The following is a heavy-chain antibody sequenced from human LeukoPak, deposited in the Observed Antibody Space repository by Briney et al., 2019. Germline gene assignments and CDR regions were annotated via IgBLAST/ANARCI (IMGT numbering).Heavy chain of an antibody. V-gene: IGHV3-30*02. J-gene: IGHJ4*02. CDR2: IRYDGNKE. Sequence: GGSLRLSCAASGFTFSSYGMHWVRQAPGKGLEWVAFIRYDGNKENYADSVKGRFTISRDNSKNTVYLQMDSLRTEDTAVYYCAKDDPFFDYWGQGTLVTASS. CDR3: AKDDPFFDY. CDR1: GFTFSSYG.